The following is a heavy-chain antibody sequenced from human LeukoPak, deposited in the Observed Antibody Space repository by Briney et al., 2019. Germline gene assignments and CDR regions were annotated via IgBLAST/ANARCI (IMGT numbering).Heavy chain of an antibody. Sequence: GGSLRLSCAASGFTFSSYRMNWVRQAPGKGLGWVSSITASSTAIYSADSVKGRFTISRDNAKNFLYLQMNSLRAEDTAVYYCARTYYDILTGYNPYFDYWGQGILVTVSS. CDR2: ITASSTAI. CDR3: ARTYYDILTGYNPYFDY. D-gene: IGHD3-9*01. J-gene: IGHJ4*02. V-gene: IGHV3-21*01. CDR1: GFTFSSYR.